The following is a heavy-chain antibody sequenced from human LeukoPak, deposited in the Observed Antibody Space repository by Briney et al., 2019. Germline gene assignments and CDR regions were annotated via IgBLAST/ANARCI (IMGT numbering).Heavy chain of an antibody. J-gene: IGHJ4*02. D-gene: IGHD3-9*01. V-gene: IGHV6-1*01. Sequence: SQTLSLTCAISGDSVSSNSAAWNWIRQSPSRGLEWLGRTYYRSKWYNDYAVSVKSRITINPDTSKNQFSLKLSSVTAADTAVYYCARRRKMTGYYNNGGGFDYWGQGTLVTVSS. CDR3: ARRRKMTGYYNNGGGFDY. CDR1: GDSVSSNSAA. CDR2: TYYRSKWYN.